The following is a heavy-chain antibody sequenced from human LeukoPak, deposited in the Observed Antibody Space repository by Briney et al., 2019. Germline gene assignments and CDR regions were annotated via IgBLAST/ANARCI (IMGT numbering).Heavy chain of an antibody. CDR2: IYSGGST. D-gene: IGHD3-22*01. CDR1: GFTVSSNY. Sequence: GGSLRLSCAASGFTVSSNYMSWVRQAPGKGLEWVSVIYSGGSTYYADSVKGRFTISRDNSKNTLYLQMNSLRAEDTAVYYCAKGIEYYYDSSGSDYWGQGTLVTVSS. V-gene: IGHV3-53*01. CDR3: AKGIEYYYDSSGSDY. J-gene: IGHJ4*02.